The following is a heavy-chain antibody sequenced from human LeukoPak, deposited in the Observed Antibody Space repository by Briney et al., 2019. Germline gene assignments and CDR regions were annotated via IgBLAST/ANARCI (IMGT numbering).Heavy chain of an antibody. V-gene: IGHV1-18*01. CDR2: ISAYNGNT. CDR3: ARGREWYDSSGYHY. Sequence: ASVKVSCKASGHTFTSYGISWVRQAPGQGLEWMGWISAYNGNTNYAQKLQGRVTMTTDTSTSTAYMELRSLRSDDTAVYYCARGREWYDSSGYHYWGQGTLVTVSS. CDR1: GHTFTSYG. D-gene: IGHD3-22*01. J-gene: IGHJ4*02.